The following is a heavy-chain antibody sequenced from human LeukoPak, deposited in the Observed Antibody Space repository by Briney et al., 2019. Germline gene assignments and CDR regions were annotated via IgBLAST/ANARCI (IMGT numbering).Heavy chain of an antibody. V-gene: IGHV3-23*01. CDR3: AKTGGMEAADY. J-gene: IGHJ4*02. CDR1: GFTFSNYA. D-gene: IGHD4-23*01. Sequence: GGSLRLSCAASGFTFSNYAMSWVRQAPGKGLEWVSSISGSGGSTYYADSVKGRFTISRDNSKNTLYLQKNSLRAEDTAVYYCAKTGGMEAADYWGQGTLVTVSS. CDR2: ISGSGGST.